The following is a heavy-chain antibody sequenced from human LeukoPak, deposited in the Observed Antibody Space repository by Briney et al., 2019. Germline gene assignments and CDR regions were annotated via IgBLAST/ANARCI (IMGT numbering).Heavy chain of an antibody. CDR3: ARSQFGELLNGFDS. V-gene: IGHV3-21*01. CDR1: GFTLRSYS. Sequence: GESLRLSCAASGFTLRSYSMNWVRQAPGKGLEWVSSISSNSNYIYYADSVKGRFTISRDNAKNSLYLQMNSLRAEDTAVYYCARSQFGELLNGFDSWGQGTLVTVSS. D-gene: IGHD3-10*01. CDR2: ISSNSNYI. J-gene: IGHJ4*02.